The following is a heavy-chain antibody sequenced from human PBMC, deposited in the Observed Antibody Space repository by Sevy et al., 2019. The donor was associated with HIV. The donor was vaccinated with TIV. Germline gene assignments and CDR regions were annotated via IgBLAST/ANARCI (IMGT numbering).Heavy chain of an antibody. J-gene: IGHJ3*01. CDR2: IGTAGDT. CDR3: ARGGSDAFDF. V-gene: IGHV3-13*01. CDR1: GFNLRTYD. D-gene: IGHD3-10*01. Sequence: GGSLRLSCAASGFNLRTYDMHWVRQAPGKGLEWVSAIGTAGDTSYPASVKGRFNNSRENARNSLHLQMNNLGVGDTAMYFCARGGSDAFDFWGRGAMVTVSS.